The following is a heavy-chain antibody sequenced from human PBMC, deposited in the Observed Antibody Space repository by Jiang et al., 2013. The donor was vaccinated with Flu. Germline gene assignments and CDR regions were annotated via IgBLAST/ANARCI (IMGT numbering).Heavy chain of an antibody. CDR2: IYYSGST. CDR3: AGNRRGYSYGWEDY. D-gene: IGHD5-18*01. Sequence: GLVKPSETLSLTCAVSGDSISSSSCYWGWIRQHPGKGLEWIGYIYYSGSTYYNPSLKSRVTISVDTSKNQFSLKLSSVTAADTAVYYCAGNRRGYSYGWEDYWGQGTLVTVSS. CDR1: GDSISSSSCY. V-gene: IGHV4-31*11. J-gene: IGHJ4*02.